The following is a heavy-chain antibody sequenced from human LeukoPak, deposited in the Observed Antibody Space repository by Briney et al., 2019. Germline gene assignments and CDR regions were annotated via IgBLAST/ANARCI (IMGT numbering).Heavy chain of an antibody. CDR3: ARDGSD. CDR1: GFIFSNYV. V-gene: IGHV3-30*04. J-gene: IGHJ4*02. Sequence: PGGSLRLSCAASGFIFSNYVVHWVRQTPGKGLEWVAVMSYDGRKQYYADSVKGRFTISRDNSKNTLYLQMNRLRVDDSAVYYCARDGSDWGQGTLVTVSS. CDR2: MSYDGRKQ.